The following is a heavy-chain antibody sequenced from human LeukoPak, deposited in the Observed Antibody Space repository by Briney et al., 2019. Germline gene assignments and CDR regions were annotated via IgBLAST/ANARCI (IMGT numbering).Heavy chain of an antibody. CDR1: GGSISSYY. CDR2: IYYSGTT. D-gene: IGHD6-13*01. Sequence: SETLSLTCTVSGGSISSYYWSWIRQPPGKGLEWIGYIYYSGTTNYNPSLKSRVTMSVDTSKNQFSLKLSSVTAADTAVYYCARDTGSSWYPTTYYFDYWGQGTLVTVSS. V-gene: IGHV4-59*12. J-gene: IGHJ4*02. CDR3: ARDTGSSWYPTTYYFDY.